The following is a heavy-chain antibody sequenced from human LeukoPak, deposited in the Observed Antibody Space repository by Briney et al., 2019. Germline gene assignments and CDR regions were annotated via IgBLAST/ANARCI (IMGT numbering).Heavy chain of an antibody. CDR3: ARDPYYYDSSGCFDY. J-gene: IGHJ4*02. CDR2: ISSSGSTI. CDR1: GFTFSSYE. Sequence: GGSPRLSCAASGFTFSSYEMNWVRQAPGKGLEWVSYISSSGSTIYYADSVKGRFTISRDNAKNSLYLQMNSLRADDTAVYYCARDPYYYDSSGCFDYWGQGTLVTVSS. V-gene: IGHV3-48*03. D-gene: IGHD3-22*01.